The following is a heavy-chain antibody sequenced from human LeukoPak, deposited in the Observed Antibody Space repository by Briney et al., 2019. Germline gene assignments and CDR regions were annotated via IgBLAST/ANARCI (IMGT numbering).Heavy chain of an antibody. D-gene: IGHD3-10*01. Sequence: GESLKISCNGSGYSFTSYWIGWGRQMPGKGLEWMGIIYPGDSDTRYSPSFQGQVTISADKAISTAYLQWSSLKASDTAMYHCARAGSWFGESRDAFDIWGQGTMVTVSS. J-gene: IGHJ3*02. CDR2: IYPGDSDT. V-gene: IGHV5-51*01. CDR3: ARAGSWFGESRDAFDI. CDR1: GYSFTSYW.